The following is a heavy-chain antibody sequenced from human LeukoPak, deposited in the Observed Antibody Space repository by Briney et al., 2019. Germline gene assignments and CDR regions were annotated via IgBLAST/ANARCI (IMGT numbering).Heavy chain of an antibody. CDR2: ISYDGSNK. Sequence: GRSLRLSCAASGFTFSSYGMHWVRQAPGKGLEWVAVISYDGSNKYYADSVKGRFTISRDNSKNTLYLQMNSLRAEDTAVYYCAKDGKRAVVWGYYFDYWGQGTLVTVSS. D-gene: IGHD4-23*01. CDR1: GFTFSSYG. CDR3: AKDGKRAVVWGYYFDY. V-gene: IGHV3-30*18. J-gene: IGHJ4*02.